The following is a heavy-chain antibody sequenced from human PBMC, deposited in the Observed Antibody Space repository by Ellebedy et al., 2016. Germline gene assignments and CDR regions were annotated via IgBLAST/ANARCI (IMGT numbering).Heavy chain of an antibody. CDR1: GGTFSSYA. J-gene: IGHJ6*02. CDR2: IIPILGIA. V-gene: IGHV1-69*04. CDR3: ARGNSSSYDYYGMDV. D-gene: IGHD6-6*01. Sequence: ASVKVSCKASGGTFSSYAISWVRQAPGQGLEWMGRIIPILGIANYAQKFQGRVTITADKSTSTAYMELSSLRSEDTAVYYCARGNSSSYDYYGMDVWGQGTTVTVSS.